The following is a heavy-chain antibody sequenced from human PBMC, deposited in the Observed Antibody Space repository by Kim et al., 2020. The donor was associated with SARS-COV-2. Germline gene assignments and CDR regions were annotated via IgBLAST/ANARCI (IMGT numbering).Heavy chain of an antibody. CDR3: ARKEGSSSWYGGFDY. V-gene: IGHV4-4*02. CDR2: IYHSGST. Sequence: SETLSLTCAVSGGSISSSNWWSWVRQPPGKGLEWIGEIYHSGSTNYNPSLKSRVTISVDKSKNQFSLKLSSVTAADTAVYYCARKEGSSSWYGGFDYWGQGTLVTVSS. J-gene: IGHJ4*02. D-gene: IGHD6-13*01. CDR1: GGSISSSNW.